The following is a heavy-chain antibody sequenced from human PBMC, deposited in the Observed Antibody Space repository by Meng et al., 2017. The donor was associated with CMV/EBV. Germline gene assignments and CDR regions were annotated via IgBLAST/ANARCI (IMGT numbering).Heavy chain of an antibody. J-gene: IGHJ4*02. Sequence: SCKASGYTFTGYYMHWVRQAPGKGLEWVAFIRYDGSNKYYADSVKGRFTISRDNSKNTLYLQMNSLRAEDTAVYYCAKVMTTVTTPLGYWGQGTLVTVSS. CDR2: IRYDGSNK. D-gene: IGHD4-11*01. V-gene: IGHV3-30*02. CDR3: AKVMTTVTTPLGY. CDR1: GYTFTGYY.